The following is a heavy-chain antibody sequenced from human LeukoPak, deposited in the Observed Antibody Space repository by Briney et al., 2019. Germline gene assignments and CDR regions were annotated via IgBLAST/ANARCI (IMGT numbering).Heavy chain of an antibody. J-gene: IGHJ6*03. Sequence: ASVKVSCKASGGTFSSYAISWVRQAPGQGLEWMGGIIPIFGTANYAQKFQGRVTITTDESTSTAYMELSSLRSEDTAVYYCARDSTGYSSSWYPYYYYMDVWGKGTTVTVSS. D-gene: IGHD6-13*01. V-gene: IGHV1-69*05. CDR3: ARDSTGYSSSWYPYYYYMDV. CDR1: GGTFSSYA. CDR2: IIPIFGTA.